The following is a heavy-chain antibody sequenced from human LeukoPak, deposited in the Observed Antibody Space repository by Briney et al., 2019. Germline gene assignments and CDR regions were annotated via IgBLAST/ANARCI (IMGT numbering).Heavy chain of an antibody. CDR2: ISGSGGST. CDR3: AKSGYYDSSGFPNYFDY. J-gene: IGHJ4*02. D-gene: IGHD3-22*01. V-gene: IGHV3-23*01. CDR1: GFTFSNYA. Sequence: GGSLRLSCAASGFTFSNYAMSWARQAPGKGLEWVSAISGSGGSTYYADSVKGRFTISRDNSKNTLYLQMNSLRAEDTAVYYCAKSGYYDSSGFPNYFDYWGQGTLVTVSS.